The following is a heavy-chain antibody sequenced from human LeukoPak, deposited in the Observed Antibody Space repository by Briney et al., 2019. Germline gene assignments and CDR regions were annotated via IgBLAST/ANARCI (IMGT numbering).Heavy chain of an antibody. CDR2: INPSGGST. CDR1: GYTFTSYY. D-gene: IGHD3-22*01. Sequence: ASVNVSCKASGYTFTSYYMHWVRHAPGQGLEWMGIINPSGGSTSYAQKFQGRVTMTRDTSTSTVYMELSSLRSEDTAVYYCARNPNYYDSSGYLARWDFDLWGRGTLVTVSS. J-gene: IGHJ2*01. V-gene: IGHV1-46*01. CDR3: ARNPNYYDSSGYLARWDFDL.